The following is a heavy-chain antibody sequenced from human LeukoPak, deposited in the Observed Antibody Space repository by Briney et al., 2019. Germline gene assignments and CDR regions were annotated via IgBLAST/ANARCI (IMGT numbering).Heavy chain of an antibody. J-gene: IGHJ4*02. CDR3: AKGFTVDY. CDR2: ISGSGGST. CDR1: GFTFGDYA. V-gene: IGHV3-23*01. Sequence: GGSLRLSCTASGFTFGDYAMSWFRQAPGKGLEWVSAISGSGGSTYYADSVKGRFTISRDNSKNTLYLQMNSLRAEDTAVYYCAKGFTVDYWGQGTLVTVSS.